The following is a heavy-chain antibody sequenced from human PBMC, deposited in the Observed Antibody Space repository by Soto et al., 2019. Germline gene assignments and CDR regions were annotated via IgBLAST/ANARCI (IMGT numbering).Heavy chain of an antibody. CDR3: AKFPYYESNGYYPYYFDY. CDR2: IWYDGSNK. D-gene: IGHD3-22*01. CDR1: GVTFSSCG. J-gene: IGHJ4*01. Sequence: GGSLRVSCEASGVTFSSCGMHWVRQAPGKELECVAVIWYDGSNKYYADSMKGRFTISRDNSKNTLYLQMNSLRDEDTAVYYCAKFPYYESNGYYPYYFDYWFHRTLVTVSS. V-gene: IGHV3-33*06.